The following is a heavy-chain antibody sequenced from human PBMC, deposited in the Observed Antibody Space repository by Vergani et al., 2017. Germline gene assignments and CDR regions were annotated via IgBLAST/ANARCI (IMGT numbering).Heavy chain of an antibody. Sequence: EVQLVESGGGLVQPGGSLRLSCAASGFTFSSYWMSWVRQAPGKGLEWVANIKQDGSEKYYVDSVKGRFTISRDNAKNSLYLQMNSLRAEDTAVYYCAGAPRGYYGSGSSLPGMDVWGQGTTVTVSS. J-gene: IGHJ6*02. D-gene: IGHD3-10*01. CDR1: GFTFSSYW. V-gene: IGHV3-7*01. CDR3: AGAPRGYYGSGSSLPGMDV. CDR2: IKQDGSEK.